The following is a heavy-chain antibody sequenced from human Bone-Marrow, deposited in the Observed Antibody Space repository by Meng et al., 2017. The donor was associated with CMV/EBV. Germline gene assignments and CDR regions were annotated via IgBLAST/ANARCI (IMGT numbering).Heavy chain of an antibody. CDR1: GFTFSSYE. CDR3: ARVAPLGSGGDSFDY. CDR2: ISYDGSNK. D-gene: IGHD2-15*01. Sequence: GESLKISCAASGFTFSSYEMNWVRQAPGKGLEWVAVISYDGSNKYYADSVKGRFTISRDNAKNSLYLQMNSLRAEDTAVYYCARVAPLGSGGDSFDYWGQGTRVTVSS. V-gene: IGHV3-30-3*01. J-gene: IGHJ4*02.